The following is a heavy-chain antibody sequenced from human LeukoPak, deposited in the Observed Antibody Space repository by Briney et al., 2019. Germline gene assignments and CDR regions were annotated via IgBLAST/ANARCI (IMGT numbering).Heavy chain of an antibody. V-gene: IGHV1-2*06. J-gene: IGHJ4*02. CDR1: GYTFTGYY. D-gene: IGHD4-17*01. Sequence: GASVKVSCKASGYTFTGYYMHWVRQAPGQGLEWMGRINPNSGDTNYAQKFQGRVTMTGDTSISTAYMELNRLRSDDTAVYYCARFPTVTTDFDYWGQGTLVTVSS. CDR3: ARFPTVTTDFDY. CDR2: INPNSGDT.